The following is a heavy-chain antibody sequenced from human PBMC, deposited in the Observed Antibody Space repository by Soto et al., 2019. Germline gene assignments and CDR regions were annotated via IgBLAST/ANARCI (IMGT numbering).Heavy chain of an antibody. J-gene: IGHJ5*02. Sequence: EVQLVESGGGLVKPGGSLRLSRAASGFTFRSFTMNWVREAPGKGLEWVSTISSNSAYIYYTDALRGRFTISRDNAKNSRHLQMNSLRAEDTAVYYCTRDASRDSSARGWFDPWGPGTLVTVSS. CDR1: GFTFRSFT. D-gene: IGHD6-13*01. V-gene: IGHV3-21*02. CDR3: TRDASRDSSARGWFDP. CDR2: ISSNSAYI.